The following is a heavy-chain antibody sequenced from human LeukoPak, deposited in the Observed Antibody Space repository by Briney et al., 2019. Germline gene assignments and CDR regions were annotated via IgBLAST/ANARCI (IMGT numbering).Heavy chain of an antibody. CDR2: ISSSSSYI. CDR3: AKESSSSGWYVPYYYYYMDV. CDR1: GFTFSSYS. V-gene: IGHV3-21*01. D-gene: IGHD6-19*01. J-gene: IGHJ6*03. Sequence: GGSLRLSCAASGFTFSSYSMNWVRQAPGKGLEWVSSISSSSSYIYYADSVKGRFTISRDNAKNSLYLQMNSLRAEDTAVYYCAKESSSSGWYVPYYYYYMDVWGKGTTVTVSS.